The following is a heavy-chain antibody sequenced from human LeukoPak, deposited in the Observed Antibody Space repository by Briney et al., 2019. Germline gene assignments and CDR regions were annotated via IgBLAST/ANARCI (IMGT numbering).Heavy chain of an antibody. CDR2: IKEDGNEK. V-gene: IGHV3-7*01. J-gene: IGHJ6*02. D-gene: IGHD1-1*01. Sequence: GGSLRLSCVASGFSFSNYWMNWVRQAPGKGLEWVANIKEDGNEKNYVDSVKGRFTNSRDNVKNSLDLQMNSLRAEDSALYYCTRDPRGNWNYPYGMDVWGQGTTVTVSS. CDR3: TRDPRGNWNYPYGMDV. CDR1: GFSFSNYW.